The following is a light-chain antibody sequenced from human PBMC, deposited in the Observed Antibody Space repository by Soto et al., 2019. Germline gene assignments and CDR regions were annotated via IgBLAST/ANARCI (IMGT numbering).Light chain of an antibody. CDR3: QHHNSYSQT. V-gene: IGKV1-5*01. J-gene: IGKJ4*01. CDR1: PRIRHY. CDR2: GAS. Sequence: DIQMTQSPPTLSASVGDRVTITCRARPRIRHYLSWSQQMPGKAPKLLIYGASTLKSRVPSRFSGSGSVTEFTLTIRSLQPDDVGNYFCQHHNSYSQTFGRGTKVEIK.